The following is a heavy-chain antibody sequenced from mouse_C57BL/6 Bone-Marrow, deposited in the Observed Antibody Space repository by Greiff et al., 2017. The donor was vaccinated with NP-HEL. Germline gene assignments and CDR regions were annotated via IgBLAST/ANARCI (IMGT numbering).Heavy chain of an antibody. D-gene: IGHD1-1*01. CDR1: GYTFTDYN. J-gene: IGHJ2*01. CDR2: INPNNGGT. Sequence: VQLQQSGPELVKPGASVKMSCKASGYTFTDYNMHWVKQSHGKSLEWIGYINPNNGGTSYNQKFKGKATLTVNKSSSTAYMELRSLTSEDSAVYYCARGGFYYGSSYDYWGQGTTLTVSS. V-gene: IGHV1-22*01. CDR3: ARGGFYYGSSYDY.